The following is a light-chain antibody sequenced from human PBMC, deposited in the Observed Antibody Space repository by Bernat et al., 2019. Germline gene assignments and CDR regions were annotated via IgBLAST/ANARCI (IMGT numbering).Light chain of an antibody. Sequence: NFMLAQPHSVSESPGKTVTISCTRSSGSIASKYVHWYQQRPGSAPTTVIYDDDQRPSGVPDRFSGSIDSASNSASLTISGLKTEDEADYYCQSYDSFHCVFGGGTKLTVL. J-gene: IGLJ3*02. CDR3: QSYDSFHCV. V-gene: IGLV6-57*04. CDR1: SGSIASKY. CDR2: DDD.